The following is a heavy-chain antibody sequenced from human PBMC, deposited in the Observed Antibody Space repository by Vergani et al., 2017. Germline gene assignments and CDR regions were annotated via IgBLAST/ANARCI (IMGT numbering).Heavy chain of an antibody. CDR3: ARVGVLTGYFTSGHYYYGMDV. CDR2: IYYSGST. Sequence: QVQLQQWGPGLVKPSETLSLTCTVSGGSISSSSYYWGWIRQPPGKGLEWIGSIYYSGSTYYNPSLKSRVTISVDTSKNQFSLKLSSVTAADTAVYYCARVGVLTGYFTSGHYYYGMDVWGQGTTVTVSS. D-gene: IGHD3-9*01. CDR1: GGSISSSSYY. V-gene: IGHV4-39*01. J-gene: IGHJ6*02.